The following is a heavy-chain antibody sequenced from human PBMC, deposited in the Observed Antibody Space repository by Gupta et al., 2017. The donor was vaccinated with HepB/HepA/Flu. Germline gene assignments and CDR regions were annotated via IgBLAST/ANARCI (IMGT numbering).Heavy chain of an antibody. D-gene: IGHD1-26*01. J-gene: IGHJ4*02. CDR2: TKNKANRYTT. V-gene: IGHV3-72*01. Sequence: EVQLVESGGNLVQPGGSLRLSCPASAFTISDHYMDWVRQAPGKGLEWVGRTKNKANRYTTEYAASVKGRFTISRDDSKNSLYLQMNSLKTEDTAVYFCTRWRAGAQDYWGQGTLVTVSS. CDR1: AFTISDHY. CDR3: TRWRAGAQDY.